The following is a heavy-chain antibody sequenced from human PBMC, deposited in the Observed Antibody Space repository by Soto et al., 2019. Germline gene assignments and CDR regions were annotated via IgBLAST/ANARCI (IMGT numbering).Heavy chain of an antibody. D-gene: IGHD1-26*01. CDR3: ARVRGGATTKEGLFDY. J-gene: IGHJ4*02. CDR2: IIPIFGTA. V-gene: IGHV1-69*01. Sequence: QVQLVQSGAEVKKPGSSVKVSCKASGGTFSSYAISWVRQAPGQGLEWMGGIIPIFGTANYAQKFQGRVTITADESTSTAYMELSGLRSEDTAVYYCARVRGGATTKEGLFDYWGQGTLVTVSS. CDR1: GGTFSSYA.